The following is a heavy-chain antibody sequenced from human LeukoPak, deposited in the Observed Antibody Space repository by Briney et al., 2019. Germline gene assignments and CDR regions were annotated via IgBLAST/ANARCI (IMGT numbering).Heavy chain of an antibody. CDR3: ARDRGIIVGAGETFDI. V-gene: IGHV3-20*04. J-gene: IGHJ3*02. CDR2: INWNGGST. Sequence: GGSLRLSCAASGFTFDDYTMSWVRQAPGKGLEWVSGINWNGGSTGYVDSVKGRFTISRDNAKNSLYLQMNSLRAEDTAVYYCARDRGIIVGAGETFDIWGQGTMVTVSS. CDR1: GFTFDDYT. D-gene: IGHD1-26*01.